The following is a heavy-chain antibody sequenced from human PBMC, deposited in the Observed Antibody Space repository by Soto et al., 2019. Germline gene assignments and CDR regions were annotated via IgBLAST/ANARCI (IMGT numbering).Heavy chain of an antibody. D-gene: IGHD6-19*01. CDR3: ARDRWIAVAAPLYYFDI. Sequence: ASVQVSCKASGYTFTGYYMHWVRQAPGQGLEWMGWINPNSGGTNYAQKFQGRVTMTRDTSISTAYMELSRLRSDDTAVYYCARDRWIAVAAPLYYFDIWGQGTVVTFS. CDR1: GYTFTGYY. J-gene: IGHJ4*02. CDR2: INPNSGGT. V-gene: IGHV1-2*02.